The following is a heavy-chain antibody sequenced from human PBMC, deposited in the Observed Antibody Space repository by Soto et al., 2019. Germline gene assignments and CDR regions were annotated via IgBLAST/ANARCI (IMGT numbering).Heavy chain of an antibody. Sequence: SLRLSCAASGFIFSIYGMHWVRQAPGKGLEWVAVISSDGSNKYYADSVKGRFTISRDNSKNTLYLQMNSLRAEDTAVSDCANDGHELGGGMDVWGQGTTVTVSS. CDR1: GFIFSIYG. D-gene: IGHD3-3*01. CDR2: ISSDGSNK. V-gene: IGHV3-30*18. CDR3: ANDGHELGGGMDV. J-gene: IGHJ6*02.